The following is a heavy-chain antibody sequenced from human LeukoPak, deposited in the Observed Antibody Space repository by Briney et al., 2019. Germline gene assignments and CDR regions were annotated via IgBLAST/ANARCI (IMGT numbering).Heavy chain of an antibody. CDR2: INTNGANT. J-gene: IGHJ6*02. Sequence: GGSLRLSCSASGFTFKSYAMHWVRQAPGKGLEYVSSINTNGANTYYADSVKGRFTISRDNSKNTLYLQMNSLRAEDTAVYYCAKDGSHSHGMDVWGQGTTVTVSS. D-gene: IGHD2-2*03. CDR1: GFTFKSYA. CDR3: AKDGSHSHGMDV. V-gene: IGHV3-64*04.